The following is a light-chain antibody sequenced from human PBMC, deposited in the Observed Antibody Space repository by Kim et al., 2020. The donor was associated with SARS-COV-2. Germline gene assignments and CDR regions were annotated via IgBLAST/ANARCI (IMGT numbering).Light chain of an antibody. V-gene: IGLV1-44*01. CDR3: QSYDSSLSHAV. CDR1: RSNIGSNA. CDR2: SNN. J-gene: IGLJ7*01. Sequence: GHRVTSTGSESRSNIGSNASNWYRQLPGTAPKLLIYSNNQRPSGVPDRFSGSKSGTSASLAITGLQAEDEADYSCQSYDSSLSHAVFGGGTQLTVL.